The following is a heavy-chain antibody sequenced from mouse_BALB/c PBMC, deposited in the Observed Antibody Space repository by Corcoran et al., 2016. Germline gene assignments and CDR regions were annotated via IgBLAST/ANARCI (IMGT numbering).Heavy chain of an antibody. CDR3: ARSMVTAY. D-gene: IGHD2-1*01. CDR1: GFNIKDTY. Sequence: EVQLQQSGAELVKPGASVKLSCTASGFNIKDTYMHWVKQRHEQGLEWIGRIDPANGNTKYDPKFQGKATITADTSSNTAYLQLSSLKSEDTDVYYCARSMVTAYWGQGTMVTVSA. J-gene: IGHJ3*01. V-gene: IGHV14-3*02. CDR2: IDPANGNT.